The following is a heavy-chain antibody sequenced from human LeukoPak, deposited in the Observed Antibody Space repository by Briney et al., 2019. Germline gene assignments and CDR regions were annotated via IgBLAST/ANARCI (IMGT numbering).Heavy chain of an antibody. CDR1: GFTFSSYA. J-gene: IGHJ4*02. Sequence: PGGSLRLSCAASGFTFSSYAMTWVRQGPGKGLEWDSAISASGGNSYYADSVKGRFTTFRDNSQKTLFLQMNSLRAEDTAVYYCAKGDYDRSGTFDCWGQGTLVTVSS. CDR2: ISASGGNS. V-gene: IGHV3-23*01. CDR3: AKGDYDRSGTFDC. D-gene: IGHD3-22*01.